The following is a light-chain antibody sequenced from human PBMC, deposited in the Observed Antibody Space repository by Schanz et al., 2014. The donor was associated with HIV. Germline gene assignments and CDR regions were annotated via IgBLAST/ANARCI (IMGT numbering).Light chain of an antibody. CDR2: GAS. Sequence: EIVLTQSPGTLSLSPGERATLSCRASQSVSSNFLAWYQQKPGQAPRLLIFGASNRATGIPDRFSGSGSSTDFTLTISRLEPEDSAVYYCQQYGSSPTFGQGTRVEIK. CDR1: QSVSSNF. CDR3: QQYGSSPT. V-gene: IGKV3-20*01. J-gene: IGKJ1*01.